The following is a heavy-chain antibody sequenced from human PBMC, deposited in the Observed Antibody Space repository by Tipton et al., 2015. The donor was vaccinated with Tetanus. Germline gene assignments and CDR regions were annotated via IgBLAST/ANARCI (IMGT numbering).Heavy chain of an antibody. J-gene: IGHJ4*02. V-gene: IGHV1-18*01. CDR1: GYTFTDYG. CDR3: ARAFWDGTTPGTFDY. CDR2: ISASHGNT. Sequence: QLVQSGAEVKKPGASVKVSCEASGYTFTDYGVSWVRQAPGQGLEWMGWISASHGNTNYAQTFRGRVTMTRDTSTSTAYMELRSLTSDDTAVYVCARAFWDGTTPGTFDYWGQGSLVTVSS. D-gene: IGHD1-1*01.